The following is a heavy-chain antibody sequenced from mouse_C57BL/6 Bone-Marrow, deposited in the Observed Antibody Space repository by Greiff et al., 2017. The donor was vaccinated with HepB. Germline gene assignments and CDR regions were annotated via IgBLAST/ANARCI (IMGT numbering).Heavy chain of an antibody. J-gene: IGHJ2*01. CDR1: GYTFTDYY. D-gene: IGHD1-1*01. Sequence: QVHVKQSGPELVKPGASVKISCKASGYTFTDYYINWVKQRPGQGLEWIGWIYPGSGNTKYNEKFKGKATLTVDTSSSTAYMQLSSLTSEDSAVYFCARRVYYYGSRGCYFDYWGQGTTLTVSS. CDR3: ARRVYYYGSRGCYFDY. CDR2: IYPGSGNT. V-gene: IGHV1-84*01.